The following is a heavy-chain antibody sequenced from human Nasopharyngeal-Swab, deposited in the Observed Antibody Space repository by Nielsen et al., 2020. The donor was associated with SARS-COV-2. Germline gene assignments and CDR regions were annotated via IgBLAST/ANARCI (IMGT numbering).Heavy chain of an antibody. CDR1: GFTFSSYA. CDR3: ARDHYDFWSGYNTRYYFDY. D-gene: IGHD3-3*01. Sequence: GESLKISCAASGFTFSSYAMHWVRQAPGKGLEWVAVISYDGSNKYYADSVKGRFTISRDNSKNTLYLQMNSLRAEDTAVYYSARDHYDFWSGYNTRYYFDYWGQGTLVTVSS. J-gene: IGHJ4*02. CDR2: ISYDGSNK. V-gene: IGHV3-30-3*01.